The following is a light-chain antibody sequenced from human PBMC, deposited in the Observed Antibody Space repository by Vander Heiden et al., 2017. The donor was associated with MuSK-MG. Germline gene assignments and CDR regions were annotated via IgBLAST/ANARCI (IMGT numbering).Light chain of an antibody. CDR3: QQENSDPWT. CDR2: KAS. Sequence: DIQMTQSPSTLSASVGDRVTITCRASQSISSWLAWYQQKAGKAPKLLIYKASSLESGVPSRFSGSGSGTEFTLTISSLQPDDFATYYCQQENSDPWTFGQGTKVEIK. CDR1: QSISSW. V-gene: IGKV1-5*03. J-gene: IGKJ1*01.